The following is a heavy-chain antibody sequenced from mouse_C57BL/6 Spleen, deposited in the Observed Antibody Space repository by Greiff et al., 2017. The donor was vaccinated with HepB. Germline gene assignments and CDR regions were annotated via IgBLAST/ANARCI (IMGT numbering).Heavy chain of an antibody. CDR3: ARDYDGGHYFDY. CDR1: GYTFTDYN. Sequence: EVQLQQSGPELVKPGASVKIPCKASGYTFTDYNMDWVKQSPGKSLEWIGDINPNNGGTIYNQKFKGKATLTVDKSSSTAYMELRSLTSEDTAVYYWARDYDGGHYFDYWGQGTTLTVSS. CDR2: INPNNGGT. D-gene: IGHD2-4*01. V-gene: IGHV1-18*01. J-gene: IGHJ2*01.